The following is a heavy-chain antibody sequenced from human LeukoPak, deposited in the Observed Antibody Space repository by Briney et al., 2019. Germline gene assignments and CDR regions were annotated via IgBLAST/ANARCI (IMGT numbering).Heavy chain of an antibody. V-gene: IGHV4-38-2*02. CDR2: IYQSGST. D-gene: IGHD7-27*01. J-gene: IGHJ4*02. CDR1: GYSISIGYY. CDR3: ARTNWGSDFDY. Sequence: SETLSLTCTVSGYSISIGYYWGWIRRPPGKGLEWIGSIYQSGSTNYNPSLKSRVTISVDTSKNQFSLKLSSVTAADTAIYYCARTNWGSDFDYWGQGTLVTVSS.